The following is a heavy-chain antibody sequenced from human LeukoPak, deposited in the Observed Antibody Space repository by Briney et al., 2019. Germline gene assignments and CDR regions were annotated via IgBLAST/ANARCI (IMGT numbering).Heavy chain of an antibody. CDR1: EFTLRKYW. J-gene: IGHJ4*02. CDR3: ATTTCGEWSMQWYFDN. D-gene: IGHD2-8*01. V-gene: IGHV3-7*01. CDR2: IKEDGSDK. Sequence: GGSLRLSCVVSEFTLRKYWINWVRQAPGKGPKWLANIKEDGSDKYYADSVKGRFTISRDNAQNSVFLQMNSVRVEDTSVYHCATTTCGEWSMQWYFDNWGQRSLVTVSS.